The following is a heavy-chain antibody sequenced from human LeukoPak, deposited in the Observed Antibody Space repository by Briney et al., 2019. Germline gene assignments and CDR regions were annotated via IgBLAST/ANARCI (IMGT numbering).Heavy chain of an antibody. Sequence: PGGSLRLSCAASGFRFSDYSMNWVRQAPGKGLQWVSYIGRSGGTIFYDDSVKGRFTISRDNAKNSLYLQMSNLRAEDTAIYYCARDSLPMAVTGPFDHWGQGALVTVSS. V-gene: IGHV3-48*01. CDR1: GFRFSDYS. J-gene: IGHJ4*02. D-gene: IGHD6-19*01. CDR3: ARDSLPMAVTGPFDH. CDR2: IGRSGGTI.